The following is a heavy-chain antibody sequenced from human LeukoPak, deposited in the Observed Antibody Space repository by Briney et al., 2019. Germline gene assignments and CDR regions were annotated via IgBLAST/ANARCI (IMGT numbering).Heavy chain of an antibody. V-gene: IGHV3-23*01. CDR1: GFTFSSYA. CDR2: IDVSGAGT. Sequence: GGSLRLSCAASGFTFSSYAMSWVRQAPGKGLEWVSAIDVSGAGTYYTDSVKGRFTISRDSAKNTVYLQMNGLRGDDTALYYCAKLAGGSYSDYWGQGTLVTVSS. D-gene: IGHD3-10*01. CDR3: AKLAGGSYSDY. J-gene: IGHJ4*02.